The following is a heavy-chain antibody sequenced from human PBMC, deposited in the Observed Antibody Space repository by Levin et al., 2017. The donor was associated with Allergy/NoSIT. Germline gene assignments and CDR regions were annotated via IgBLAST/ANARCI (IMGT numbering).Heavy chain of an antibody. CDR1: GGSISSSSYY. Sequence: PSETLSLTCTVSGGSISSSSYYWGWIRQPPGKGLEWIGSIYYSGSTYYNPSLKSRVTISVDTSKNQFSLKLSSVTAADTAVYYCAGQQLVCIWGQGTMVTVSS. J-gene: IGHJ3*02. CDR2: IYYSGST. CDR3: AGQQLVCI. D-gene: IGHD6-13*01. V-gene: IGHV4-39*01.